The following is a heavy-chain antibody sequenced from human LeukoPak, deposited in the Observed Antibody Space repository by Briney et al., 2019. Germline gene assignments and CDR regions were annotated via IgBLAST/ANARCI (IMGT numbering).Heavy chain of an antibody. CDR3: ARHSLVASGTYYYGMDV. Sequence: SETLSLTCTVSGGSISSYYWSWLRQPPGKGLEWIGYIYFSGATNYNPSLKSRVTISVDTSKNQFSLRLSSVTAADTAMYYCARHSLVASGTYYYGMDVWGQGITVTVSS. CDR2: IYFSGAT. J-gene: IGHJ6*02. D-gene: IGHD3-10*01. CDR1: GGSISSYY. V-gene: IGHV4-59*08.